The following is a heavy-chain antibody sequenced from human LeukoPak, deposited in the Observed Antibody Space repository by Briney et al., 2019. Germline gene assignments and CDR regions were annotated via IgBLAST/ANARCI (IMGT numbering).Heavy chain of an antibody. CDR3: ARAEIYYDSSGYLEMYYFDY. V-gene: IGHV3-33*01. Sequence: GKSLRLSCAASGFTFSNYGFHWVRQAPGKGLEWVAVIWYDGSNKYYADYVEGRFTISRDNSKNTLYLQMSSLRAEDTAVYYCARAEIYYDSSGYLEMYYFDYWGQGALVTVSS. J-gene: IGHJ4*02. D-gene: IGHD3-22*01. CDR2: IWYDGSNK. CDR1: GFTFSNYG.